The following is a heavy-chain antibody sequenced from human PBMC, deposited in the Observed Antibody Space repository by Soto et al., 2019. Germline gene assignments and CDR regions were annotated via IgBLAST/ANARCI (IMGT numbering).Heavy chain of an antibody. CDR3: AKGQGWSYYYDS. Sequence: EVQLLESGGGLVQPGGSLRLSCAASGFTFSSYAMSWVRLAPGKGLEWFSSIGGSGGTYYADSVKGRFTISRDNSKNMLYLHLNSLRAEDTAMYYCAKGQGWSYYYDSWRQGTLVTVSS. V-gene: IGHV3-23*01. CDR2: IGGSGGT. CDR1: GFTFSSYA. J-gene: IGHJ4*02. D-gene: IGHD2-15*01.